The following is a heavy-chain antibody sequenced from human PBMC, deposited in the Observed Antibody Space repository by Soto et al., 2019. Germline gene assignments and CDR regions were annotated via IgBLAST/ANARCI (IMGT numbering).Heavy chain of an antibody. CDR3: ARGISSGPLDY. J-gene: IGHJ4*02. CDR2: IWYDGSNK. D-gene: IGHD3-22*01. V-gene: IGHV3-33*01. Sequence: QVQLVESGGGVVQPGRSLRLSCAASGFTFSSYGMHWVRQAPGKGLEWVAVIWYDGSNKYYADSVKGRFTISRDNSKNTLFLQMNSLRADDTAVYYCARGISSGPLDYWGQGTLVTVSS. CDR1: GFTFSSYG.